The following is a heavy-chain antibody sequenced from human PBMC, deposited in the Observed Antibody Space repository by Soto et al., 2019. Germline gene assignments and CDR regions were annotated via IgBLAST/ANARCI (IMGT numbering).Heavy chain of an antibody. V-gene: IGHV3-23*01. CDR2: IGGGDDI. CDR3: AKDSICYNGIYDAFDV. J-gene: IGHJ3*01. D-gene: IGHD2-15*01. Sequence: VQLLESGGGLVQPGGSLRLSCEASGFTFSNYAMAWVRQTPGEGPEWVSTIGGGDDIFYGESVKGRFIISRDDSRSTMYLQMDNLRVEDTAIYFCAKDSICYNGIYDAFDVWGQGTVVTVSS. CDR1: GFTFSNYA.